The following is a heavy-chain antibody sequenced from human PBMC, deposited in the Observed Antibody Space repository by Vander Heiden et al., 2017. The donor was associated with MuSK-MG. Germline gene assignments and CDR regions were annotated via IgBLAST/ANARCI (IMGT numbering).Heavy chain of an antibody. V-gene: IGHV4-31*03. D-gene: IGHD5-18*01. CDR3: AKTEYSYGRMEGYFDY. CDR2: IYYSGST. Sequence: QVQLQASGPGLVKPSQTLSLTCPVSAGSISSGGYYWSWIRQHPGKGLEWIGYIYYSGSTYYNPSLKSRVTISVDTSKNQFSLKLSSVTAADTAVYYCAKTEYSYGRMEGYFDYWGQGTLVTVSS. CDR1: AGSISSGGYY. J-gene: IGHJ4*02.